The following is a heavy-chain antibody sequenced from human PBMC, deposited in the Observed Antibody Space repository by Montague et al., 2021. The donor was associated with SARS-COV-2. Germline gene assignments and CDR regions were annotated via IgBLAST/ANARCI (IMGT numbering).Heavy chain of an antibody. CDR1: GDSISTDNW. Sequence: SETLSLTCVVSGDSISTDNWWTWVRLPPGKGLEWVGEIYHTGSTKYNPSLKSRVTMSVDTSKNQFSLKLSSVTAADTAVYYCARDRPRSYYYDSGTYTWGGYGMDVWGQGTAVTVSS. J-gene: IGHJ6*02. CDR2: IYHTGST. CDR3: ARDRPRSYYYDSGTYTWGGYGMDV. D-gene: IGHD3-10*01. V-gene: IGHV4-4*02.